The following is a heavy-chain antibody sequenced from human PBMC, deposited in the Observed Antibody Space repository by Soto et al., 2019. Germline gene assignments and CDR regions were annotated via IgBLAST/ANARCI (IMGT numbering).Heavy chain of an antibody. D-gene: IGHD3-22*01. CDR1: GYSFTSYW. J-gene: IGHJ5*02. V-gene: IGHV5-10-1*01. CDR2: IDPSDSYT. Sequence: GESLKISCKGSGYSFTSYWISWVRQMPGKGLEWMGRIDPSDSYTNYSPSFQGHVTISADKSISTAYLQWSSLKASDTAMYYCARHGAAVNDDLVGMALYNWFDPWGQGTLVTVSS. CDR3: ARHGAAVNDDLVGMALYNWFDP.